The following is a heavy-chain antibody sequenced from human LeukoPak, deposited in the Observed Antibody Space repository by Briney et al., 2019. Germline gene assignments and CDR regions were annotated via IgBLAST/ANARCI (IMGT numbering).Heavy chain of an antibody. CDR1: GFTFTVYY. CDR3: ARDADSSSSLDF. J-gene: IGHJ4*02. V-gene: IGHV1-2*02. D-gene: IGHD6-13*01. CDR2: IHPNSGVT. Sequence: ASVKVSCKASGFTFTVYYMHWVRQAPGQGLEWMGWIHPNSGVTNYAQKFQGRVTMTRDTSISTAYMELSSLKSDDTAVYYCARDADSSSSLDFWGQGTLVPVSS.